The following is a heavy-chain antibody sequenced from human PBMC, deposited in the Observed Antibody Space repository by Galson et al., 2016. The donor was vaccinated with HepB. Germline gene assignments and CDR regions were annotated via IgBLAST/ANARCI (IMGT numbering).Heavy chain of an antibody. CDR1: GGSISSGAYY. CDR3: ARVPLERRGPGYFHH. V-gene: IGHV4-31*03. J-gene: IGHJ4*02. D-gene: IGHD1-1*01. CDR2: IYYSGST. Sequence: TLSLTCIVSGGSISSGAYYWSWIRQHPGKGLEWIGLIYYSGSTYHNPSLKSRLTISVDTSKNQFSLKLSSVTAADTAVYYCARVPLERRGPGYFHHWGQGTLVTVSS.